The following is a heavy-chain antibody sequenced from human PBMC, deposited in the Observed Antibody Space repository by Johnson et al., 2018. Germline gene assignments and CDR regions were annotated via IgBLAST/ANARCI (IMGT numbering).Heavy chain of an antibody. CDR3: ARERDNALDV. Sequence: VQLVQSGGGLVQPGGSLRLSCAASGFSFSSYWMSWVRQAPGKGLEWVATIKPDGSETYYVDSVKGRFSISRDNAKNSVSLQVASLRAGDTAIYYCARERDNALDVWGQGTVVTVSS. D-gene: IGHD2-21*01. J-gene: IGHJ3*01. V-gene: IGHV3-7*01. CDR1: GFSFSSYW. CDR2: IKPDGSET.